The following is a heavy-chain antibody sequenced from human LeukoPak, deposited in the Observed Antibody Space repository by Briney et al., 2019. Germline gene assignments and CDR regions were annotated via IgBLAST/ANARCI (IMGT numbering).Heavy chain of an antibody. CDR3: ATLNWNYVGIGWFDP. D-gene: IGHD1-7*01. V-gene: IGHV4-4*09. CDR2: IYTSGST. CDR1: GGSISSYY. Sequence: SETLSLTCTVSGGSISSYYWSWIRQPPGKGLEWIGYIYTSGSTNYNPSLKSRVTISVDTSKNQFSLKLSSVTAADTAVYYCATLNWNYVGIGWFDPWGQGTLVTVSS. J-gene: IGHJ5*02.